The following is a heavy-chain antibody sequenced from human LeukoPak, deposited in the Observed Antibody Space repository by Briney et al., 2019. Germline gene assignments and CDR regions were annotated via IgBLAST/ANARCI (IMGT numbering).Heavy chain of an antibody. D-gene: IGHD3-3*02. V-gene: IGHV3-48*01. J-gene: IGHJ4*02. Sequence: GGSLRLSCVASGFTFSSYSINWVRQAPGKGLEWISYISGSSSSIYYADSVKGRFTISRDNAKNSLYLQMNCLRAEDTAVYYCARDLNIFRVVSYYFDYWGQGTLVTVSS. CDR2: ISGSSSSI. CDR3: ARDLNIFRVVSYYFDY. CDR1: GFTFSSYS.